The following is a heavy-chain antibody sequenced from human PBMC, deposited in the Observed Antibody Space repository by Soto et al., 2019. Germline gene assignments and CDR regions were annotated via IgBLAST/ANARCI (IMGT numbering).Heavy chain of an antibody. CDR3: ARTIGAAYYFDF. CDR2: VYTSGST. Sequence: SETLSLTCNVSGDSMTKYYWSWIRQPAGKGLEWIGRVYTSGSTNYNPSLKSRVTMSIDTSNNHFSLSLKSVTAADTAVYYCARTIGAAYYFDFWGQGALVTVPQ. J-gene: IGHJ4*02. CDR1: GDSMTKYY. V-gene: IGHV4-4*07. D-gene: IGHD6-13*01.